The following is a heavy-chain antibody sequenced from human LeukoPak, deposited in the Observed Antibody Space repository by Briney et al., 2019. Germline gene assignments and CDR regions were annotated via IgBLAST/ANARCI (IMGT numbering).Heavy chain of an antibody. D-gene: IGHD2-8*01. CDR2: IDSSGNI. J-gene: IGHJ5*02. V-gene: IGHV4-61*02. Sequence: SQTLSLTCTVSGGSISSGSYFWSWIRQSAGRGLEWIGRIDSSGNINYDPSLKSRVTMSLDTSKNQFSLKLSSVTAADTAVYYCAREALPNGVWRVGWFDPWGQGTLVTVFS. CDR1: GGSISSGSYF. CDR3: AREALPNGVWRVGWFDP.